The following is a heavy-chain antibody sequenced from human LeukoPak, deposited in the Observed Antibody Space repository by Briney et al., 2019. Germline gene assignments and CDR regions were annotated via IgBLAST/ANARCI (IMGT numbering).Heavy chain of an antibody. CDR2: IYTSGST. CDR1: GGSISSGSYY. D-gene: IGHD6-13*01. CDR3: AREGAVAAAGTGGLDFDY. V-gene: IGHV4-61*02. J-gene: IGHJ4*02. Sequence: PSETLSLTCTVSGGSISSGSYYWSWIRQPAGKGLEWIGRIYTSGSTNYNPSLKSRVTISVDTSKNQFSLKLSSVTAADTAVYYCAREGAVAAAGTGGLDFDYWGQGTLVTVSS.